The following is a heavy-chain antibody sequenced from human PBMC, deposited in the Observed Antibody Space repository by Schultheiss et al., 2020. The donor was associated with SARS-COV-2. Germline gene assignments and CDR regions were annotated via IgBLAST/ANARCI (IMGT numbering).Heavy chain of an antibody. D-gene: IGHD1-26*01. CDR3: ASAYSGSYSAWDY. J-gene: IGHJ4*02. CDR1: GGSISSGGYY. V-gene: IGHV4-31*03. CDR2: IYYSGST. Sequence: LRLSCTVSGGSISSGGYYWSWIRQHPGKGLEWIGYIYYSGSTYYNPSLKSRVTISVDTSKNQFSLKLSSVTAADTAVYYCASAYSGSYSAWDYWGQGTLVTVSS.